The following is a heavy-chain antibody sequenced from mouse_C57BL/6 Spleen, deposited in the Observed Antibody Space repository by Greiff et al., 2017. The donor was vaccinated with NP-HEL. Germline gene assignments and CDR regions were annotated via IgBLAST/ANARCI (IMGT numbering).Heavy chain of an antibody. CDR3: ARIYYGNYVGYFDY. J-gene: IGHJ2*01. V-gene: IGHV5-4*01. CDR2: ISDGGSYT. D-gene: IGHD2-1*01. CDR1: GFTFSSYA. Sequence: EVHLVESGGGLVKPGGSLKLSCAASGFTFSSYAMSWVRQTPEKRLEWVATISDGGSYTYYPDNVKGRFTISRDNAKNNLYLQMSHLKSEDTAMYYCARIYYGNYVGYFDYWGQGTTLTVSS.